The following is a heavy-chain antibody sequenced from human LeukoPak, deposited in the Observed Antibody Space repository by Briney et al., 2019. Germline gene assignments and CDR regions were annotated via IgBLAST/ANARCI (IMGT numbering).Heavy chain of an antibody. CDR2: ISYDGSNK. CDR3: ARATAALDY. CDR1: GFTFSNAW. D-gene: IGHD6-13*01. Sequence: PGGSLRLSCAASGFTFSNAWMSWVRQAPGKGLEWVAVISYDGSNKYYADSVKGRFTISRDNSKNTLYLQMNSLRAEDTAVYYCARATAALDYWGQGTLVTVSS. V-gene: IGHV3-30-3*01. J-gene: IGHJ4*02.